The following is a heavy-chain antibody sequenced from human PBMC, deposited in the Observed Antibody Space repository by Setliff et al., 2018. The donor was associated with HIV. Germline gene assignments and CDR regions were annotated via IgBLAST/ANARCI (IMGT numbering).Heavy chain of an antibody. D-gene: IGHD5-18*01. J-gene: IGHJ4*02. V-gene: IGHV4-31*03. CDR3: ARDESQVEVHRGYSYGSFDY. CDR1: GGYMSGYY. Sequence: SETLSLTCTVSGGYMSGYYWSWIRQHPGKGLEWIGYIYYSGSTYYNPSLKSRVTISVDTSKNQFSLKLSSVTAADTAVYYCARDESQVEVHRGYSYGSFDYWGQGTLVTVSS. CDR2: IYYSGST.